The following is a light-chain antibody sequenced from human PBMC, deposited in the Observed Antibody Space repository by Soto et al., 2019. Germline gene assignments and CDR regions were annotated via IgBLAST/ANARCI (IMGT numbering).Light chain of an antibody. CDR3: HQYDNWHT. J-gene: IGKJ2*01. V-gene: IGKV3-15*01. CDR1: QSVSNN. Sequence: EIVMTQSPATLSVSPGERATRSCRASQSVSNNLAWYQQKPGQAPRLLIYGASTRATDIPARFSGSGSGTEFTLTISSLQSEDFAVYYCHQYDNWHTFGQGTELEI. CDR2: GAS.